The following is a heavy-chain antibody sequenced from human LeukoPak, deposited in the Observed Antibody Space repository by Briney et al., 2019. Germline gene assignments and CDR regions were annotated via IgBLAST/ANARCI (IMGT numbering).Heavy chain of an antibody. CDR2: VYYSGRT. CDR3: ARLLYDRSGYYYFDY. D-gene: IGHD3-22*01. J-gene: IGHJ4*02. CDR1: GGSISSSSYY. Sequence: PLETLSLTCTVSGGSISSSSYYWGWIRQPPGKGLEWIGSVYYSGRTYDNPSLKSRVTVSVDTSKSQFSLKLSSVTAADTAVYYCARLLYDRSGYYYFDYWGQETLVTVSS. V-gene: IGHV4-39*01.